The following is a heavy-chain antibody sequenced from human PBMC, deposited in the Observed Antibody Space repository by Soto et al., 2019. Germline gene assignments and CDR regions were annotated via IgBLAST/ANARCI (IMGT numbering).Heavy chain of an antibody. Sequence: PVGSLRLSCAASGFTFSGYEMNWVRQAPGKGLEWVSYISTSESIVSYADSVRGRFTISRDNAQNSLFLQMNSLRAEDTAVYYCAKDRVIQLLPIWPDPWGQGTLVTVSS. J-gene: IGHJ5*02. CDR2: ISTSESIV. D-gene: IGHD2-2*01. CDR1: GFTFSGYE. V-gene: IGHV3-48*03. CDR3: AKDRVIQLLPIWPDP.